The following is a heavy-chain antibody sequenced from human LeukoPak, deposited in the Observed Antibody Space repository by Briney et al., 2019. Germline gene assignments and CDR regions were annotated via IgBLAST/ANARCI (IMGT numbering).Heavy chain of an antibody. D-gene: IGHD5-18*01. CDR2: ISGNGGST. CDR3: AKNTGQTSEYIYGFNC. V-gene: IGHV3-23*01. CDR1: GFTFNTYA. J-gene: IGHJ4*02. Sequence: PGGSLRLSCAASGFTFNTYAMSWVRQTPGKGLEWVSDISGNGGSTYYADSVKGRFTISRDNSKNTVYLQMNSLRAGDTAVYYCAKNTGQTSEYIYGFNCWGQGTLVTVSS.